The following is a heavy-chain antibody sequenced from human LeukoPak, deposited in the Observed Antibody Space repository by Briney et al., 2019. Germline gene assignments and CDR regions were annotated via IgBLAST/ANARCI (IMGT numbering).Heavy chain of an antibody. CDR2: INSDGSST. V-gene: IGHV3-74*01. CDR3: ARARVHYYDSSGYYGAFDI. D-gene: IGHD3-22*01. Sequence: PGGSLRLSCAASGFTFSSYWMHWVRQIPGKGLVWVSRINSDGSSTSYADSVKGRFTISRDNAKNTLYLQMNSLRAEDTAVYHCARARVHYYDSSGYYGAFDIWGQGTMVTVSS. J-gene: IGHJ3*02. CDR1: GFTFSSYW.